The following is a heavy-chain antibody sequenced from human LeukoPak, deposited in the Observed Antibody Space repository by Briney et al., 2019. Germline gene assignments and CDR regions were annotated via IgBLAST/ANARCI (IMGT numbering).Heavy chain of an antibody. CDR2: ISAYNGNT. CDR3: ARDRLRYFDWLLSPHYYYYMDV. J-gene: IGHJ6*03. V-gene: IGHV1-18*01. D-gene: IGHD3-9*01. Sequence: GASVKVSCKASGYTFTSYGISWVRQAPGQELEWMGWISAYNGNTNYAQKLQGRVTMTTDTSTSTAYMELRSLRSDDTAVYYCARDRLRYFDWLLSPHYYYYMDVWGKGTTVTISS. CDR1: GYTFTSYG.